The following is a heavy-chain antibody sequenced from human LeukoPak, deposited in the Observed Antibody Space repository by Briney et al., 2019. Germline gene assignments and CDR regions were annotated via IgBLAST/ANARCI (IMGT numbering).Heavy chain of an antibody. CDR3: ARGGSVDAFDI. CDR2: INAGNGNT. J-gene: IGHJ3*02. CDR1: GYTFTSYA. D-gene: IGHD1-26*01. V-gene: IGHV1-3*01. Sequence: GASVKVSCKASGYTFTSYAMHWVRQAPGQRLEGMGWINAGNGNTKYSQKVQGRATITRDTSASTAYMELSSLRSEDTAVYYCARGGSVDAFDIWGQGTMVTVSS.